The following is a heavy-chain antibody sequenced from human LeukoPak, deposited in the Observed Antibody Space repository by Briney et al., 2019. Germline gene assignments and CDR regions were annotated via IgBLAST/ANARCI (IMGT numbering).Heavy chain of an antibody. CDR1: GGSISSSSYY. CDR2: IYYSGST. D-gene: IGHD6-13*01. J-gene: IGHJ4*02. V-gene: IGHV4-39*01. CDR3: ARTGIAAAAFNDY. Sequence: SETLSLTCTVSGGSISSSSYYWGWIRQPPGKGLEWIGSIYYSGSTYYNPSLKSRVTISVDTSKNQFSLKLSSVTAADTAVYYCARTGIAAAAFNDYWGQGTLVTVSS.